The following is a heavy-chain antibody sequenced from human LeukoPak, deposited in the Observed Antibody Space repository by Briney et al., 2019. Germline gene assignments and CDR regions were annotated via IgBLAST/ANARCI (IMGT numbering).Heavy chain of an antibody. D-gene: IGHD3-22*01. Sequence: ASVKVSCRTSGYTFTSYDINWVRHATGQGLEWMGWMNPNSGNTGYAQKFQGRVTITRNTSISTAYMELSSLRSEDTAVYYCARGPYYYDSSGYYHFDYWGQGTLVTVSS. CDR3: ARGPYYYDSSGYYHFDY. V-gene: IGHV1-8*03. CDR2: MNPNSGNT. CDR1: GYTFTSYD. J-gene: IGHJ4*02.